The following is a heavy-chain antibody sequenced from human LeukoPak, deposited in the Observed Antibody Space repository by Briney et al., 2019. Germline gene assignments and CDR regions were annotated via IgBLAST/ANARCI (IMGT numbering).Heavy chain of an antibody. D-gene: IGHD3-3*01. Sequence: SETLSLTCTVSGGSISSGGYYWRWIRQHPGKGPEWIGYIYYSGSTYYNPSLKSRVTISVDTSKNQFSLKLSSVTAADTAVYYCARAMGGYDFWSGYYPAWFDPWGQGTLVTVSS. CDR1: GGSISSGGYY. CDR2: IYYSGST. CDR3: ARAMGGYDFWSGYYPAWFDP. V-gene: IGHV4-31*03. J-gene: IGHJ5*02.